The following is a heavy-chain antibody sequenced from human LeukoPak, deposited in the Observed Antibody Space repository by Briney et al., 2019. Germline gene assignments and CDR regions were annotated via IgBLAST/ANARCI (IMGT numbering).Heavy chain of an antibody. CDR1: GFTFSSYW. Sequence: GGSLRLSCAASGFTFSSYWMHWVRQVPGKGLVWVSRINGDGSTTNYADAVKGRFTISRDNAKNTLYLQMNSLRAEDTAVYYCAKFYALLTGYFDYWGQGTLVTVSS. D-gene: IGHD3-9*01. CDR2: INGDGSTT. V-gene: IGHV3-74*01. CDR3: AKFYALLTGYFDY. J-gene: IGHJ4*02.